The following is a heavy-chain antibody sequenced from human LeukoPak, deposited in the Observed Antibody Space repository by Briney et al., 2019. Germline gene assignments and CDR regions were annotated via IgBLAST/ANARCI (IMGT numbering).Heavy chain of an antibody. J-gene: IGHJ5*02. Sequence: GGSLRLSCAPSGFTFSSYEMNWVRQAPGKGLEWVAYISSSGSTIYYADSVKGRFTISRDNAKNSLYLQMNSLRAEGTAVYYCARDRGGYYDFWSGYGGIDPWGQGNLVTVSS. V-gene: IGHV3-48*03. CDR1: GFTFSSYE. CDR2: ISSSGSTI. D-gene: IGHD3-3*01. CDR3: ARDRGGYYDFWSGYGGIDP.